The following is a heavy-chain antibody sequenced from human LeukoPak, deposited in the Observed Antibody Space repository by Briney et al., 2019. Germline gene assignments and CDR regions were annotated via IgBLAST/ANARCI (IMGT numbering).Heavy chain of an antibody. J-gene: IGHJ4*02. Sequence: GRSLRLSCAASGFTFDDYAMHWVRQAPGKGXXXXXGISWNSGSIGYADSVEGRFTISRDNAKNSLYLQMNSLRAEDTALYYCAKIPGDGYNSGFDYWGQGTLVTVSS. CDR2: ISWNSGSI. V-gene: IGHV3-9*01. CDR3: AKIPGDGYNSGFDY. D-gene: IGHD5-24*01. CDR1: GFTFDDYA.